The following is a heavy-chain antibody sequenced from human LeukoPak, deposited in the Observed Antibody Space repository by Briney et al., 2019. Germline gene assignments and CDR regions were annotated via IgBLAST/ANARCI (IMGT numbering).Heavy chain of an antibody. Sequence: QPGRSLRLSCAASGFTFSSYGMHWVRQAPGKGLEWVAVISYDGSNKYYADSVKGRFTISRDNSKNTLYLQMNSLRAEDTAVYYCAEVRYCSSTSCYSFDYWGQGTLVTVSS. J-gene: IGHJ4*02. CDR3: AEVRYCSSTSCYSFDY. V-gene: IGHV3-30*18. CDR2: ISYDGSNK. D-gene: IGHD2-2*02. CDR1: GFTFSSYG.